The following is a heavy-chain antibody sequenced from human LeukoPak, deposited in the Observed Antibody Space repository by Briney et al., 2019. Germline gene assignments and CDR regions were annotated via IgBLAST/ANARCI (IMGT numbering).Heavy chain of an antibody. J-gene: IGHJ4*02. V-gene: IGHV1-2*06. Sequence: ASVKVSCKASGYTFTGYYMHWVRQAPGQGLEWMGRINPNSGGTNYAQKFQGRVTMTRDTSISTAYMELSRLRSGDTAVYYCARGGSRDSYYDFWSGYSDLVRWGQGTLVTVSS. CDR2: INPNSGGT. D-gene: IGHD3-3*01. CDR1: GYTFTGYY. CDR3: ARGGSRDSYYDFWSGYSDLVR.